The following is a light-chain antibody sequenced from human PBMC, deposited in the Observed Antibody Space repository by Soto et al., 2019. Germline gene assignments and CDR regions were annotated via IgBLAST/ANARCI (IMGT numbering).Light chain of an antibody. CDR3: QQYSTYTPRT. Sequence: EIVLTQSPATLSLSPGERATLSCRASQSVSSYLAWYQQKPGQAPRLLIYDASNRATGIPARFSGSGSGTEFTLTISNLQPDDFATYYCQQYSTYTPRTFGQGTKVDIK. CDR1: QSVSSY. J-gene: IGKJ1*01. V-gene: IGKV3-11*01. CDR2: DAS.